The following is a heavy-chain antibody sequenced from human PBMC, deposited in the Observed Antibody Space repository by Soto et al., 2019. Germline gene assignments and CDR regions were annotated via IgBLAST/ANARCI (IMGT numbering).Heavy chain of an antibody. CDR2: IIPIFGTA. V-gene: IGHV1-69*13. J-gene: IGHJ4*02. D-gene: IGHD3-22*01. Sequence: SVKVPCKASGGTLSRYAISWVRQAPGQGLEWMGGIIPIFGTANYAQKFQGRVTITADESTSTAYMELSSLRSEDTAVYYCARDRDSSGYYYGCFDYWGQGTLVTVSS. CDR3: ARDRDSSGYYYGCFDY. CDR1: GGTLSRYA.